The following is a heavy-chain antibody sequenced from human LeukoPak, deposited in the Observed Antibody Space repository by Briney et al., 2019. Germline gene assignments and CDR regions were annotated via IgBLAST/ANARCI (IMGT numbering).Heavy chain of an antibody. CDR2: IKPDGGAQ. CDR3: AKDIGSYYDTQVLFDY. V-gene: IGHV3-7*03. J-gene: IGHJ4*02. Sequence: GGSLRLSCAASGFTFSNYWMTWVRQAPGKGLEWVANIKPDGGAQYYADSVRGRFTISRDSAKNSLYLEMNSLRAEDTALYYCAKDIGSYYDTQVLFDYWGQGTLVTVSS. CDR1: GFTFSNYW. D-gene: IGHD3-22*01.